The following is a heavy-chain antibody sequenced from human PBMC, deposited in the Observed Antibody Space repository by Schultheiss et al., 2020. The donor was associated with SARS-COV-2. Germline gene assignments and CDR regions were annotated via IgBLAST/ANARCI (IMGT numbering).Heavy chain of an antibody. CDR1: GFTFSSYA. V-gene: IGHV3-48*04. CDR3: ATLIAVAGTGAFDI. CDR2: ISSSGSTI. J-gene: IGHJ3*02. Sequence: GGSLRLSCAASGFTFSSYAMSWVRQAPGKGLEWVSYISSSGSTIYYADSVKGRFTISRDNAKNSLYLQMNSLRAEDTAVYYCATLIAVAGTGAFDIWGQGTMVTVSS. D-gene: IGHD6-19*01.